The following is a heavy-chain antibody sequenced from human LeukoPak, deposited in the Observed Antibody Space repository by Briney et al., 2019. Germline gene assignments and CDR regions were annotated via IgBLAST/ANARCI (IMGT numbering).Heavy chain of an antibody. CDR1: GYTFTSYD. CDR3: ARHSGGYDRRGFDP. J-gene: IGHJ5*02. Sequence: ASVKVSCKASGYTFTSYDIDWVRQATGQGLEWMGWMNPNSGNTGYAQKFQGRVTMTRNTSISTAYMELSSLRSEDTAVYYCARHSGGYDRRGFDPWGQGTLVTVSS. V-gene: IGHV1-8*01. D-gene: IGHD5-12*01. CDR2: MNPNSGNT.